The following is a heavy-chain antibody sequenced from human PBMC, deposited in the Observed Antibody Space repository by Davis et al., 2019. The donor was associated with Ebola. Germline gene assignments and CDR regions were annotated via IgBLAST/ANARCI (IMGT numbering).Heavy chain of an antibody. J-gene: IGHJ6*02. CDR2: INSDGSST. Sequence: HTGGSLRLSCAASGFTFSTYWMHWVRQAPGKGLVWVSRINSDGSSTSYADSVKGRFTISRGNAKNTLYLQMNSLRAEDTAVYYCAREVRGWGYYGMDVWGQGTTVTASS. D-gene: IGHD3-16*01. CDR1: GFTFSTYW. V-gene: IGHV3-74*01. CDR3: AREVRGWGYYGMDV.